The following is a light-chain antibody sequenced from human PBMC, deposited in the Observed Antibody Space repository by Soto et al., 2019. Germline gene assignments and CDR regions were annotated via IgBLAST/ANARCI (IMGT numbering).Light chain of an antibody. V-gene: IGLV1-40*01. CDR2: GNS. J-gene: IGLJ1*01. Sequence: QSVLTQPPSVSGAPGQRVTISCTGSGSNIGAGYDVHWYQQLPGTAPKLLIYGNSNRPSGVPDRFSGSKSGTSASLAITGLQAEVEADYYCQSYDSSLSGYVFGTGTKVTVL. CDR1: GSNIGAGYD. CDR3: QSYDSSLSGYV.